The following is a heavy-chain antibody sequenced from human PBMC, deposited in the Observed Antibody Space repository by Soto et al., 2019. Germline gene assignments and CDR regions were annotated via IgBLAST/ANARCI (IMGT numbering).Heavy chain of an antibody. CDR2: IYHSGST. CDR3: ARGYGSGSYYDYYYGMDV. Sequence: PSETLSLTCAVSGYSISSGYYWGWIRQPPGKGLEWIGSIYHSGSTYYNPSLKSRVTISVDTSKNQFSLKLSSVTAADTAVYYCARGYGSGSYYDYYYGMDVWGQGTTVTV. V-gene: IGHV4-38-2*01. CDR1: GYSISSGYY. J-gene: IGHJ6*02. D-gene: IGHD3-10*01.